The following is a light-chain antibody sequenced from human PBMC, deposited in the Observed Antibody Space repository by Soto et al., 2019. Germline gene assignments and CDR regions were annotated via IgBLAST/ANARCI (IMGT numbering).Light chain of an antibody. Sequence: DLQMTQSPSSLSASVGDRVTITCRASQSISSYLNWYQQKPGKAPKLLIYAASSLQSGVPSRFSGSGSGTDFTLTIISLQPEDFATYYCQQSYSTPPITFGQGTRLEIK. J-gene: IGKJ5*01. CDR3: QQSYSTPPIT. V-gene: IGKV1-39*01. CDR2: AAS. CDR1: QSISSY.